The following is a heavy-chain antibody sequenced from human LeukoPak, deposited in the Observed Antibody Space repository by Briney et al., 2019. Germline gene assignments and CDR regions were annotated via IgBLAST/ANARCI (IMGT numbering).Heavy chain of an antibody. CDR2: INAGNGNT. D-gene: IGHD3-22*01. CDR3: ARDCYYYYDSSGYRASCFDY. V-gene: IGHV1-3*01. CDR1: GYTFTTYG. Sequence: ASVKVSCKASGYTFTTYGINWVRQAPGQRLEWMGWINAGNGNTKYSQKLQGRVTITRDTSASTAYMELNSLRSEDTAVYYCARDCYYYYDSSGYRASCFDYWGQRTLVTVSS. J-gene: IGHJ4*02.